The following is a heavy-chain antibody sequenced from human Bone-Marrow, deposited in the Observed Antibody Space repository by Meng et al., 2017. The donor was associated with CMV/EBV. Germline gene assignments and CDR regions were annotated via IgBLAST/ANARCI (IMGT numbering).Heavy chain of an antibody. CDR3: ARASPYYDFWSGYYFDY. D-gene: IGHD3-3*01. V-gene: IGHV1-69*10. CDR1: GGTFSSYA. CDR2: IIPILGIA. Sequence: SVKVSCKASGGTFSSYAISWVRQAPGQGLEWMGGIIPILGIANYAQKFQGRVTITADKSTSTAYMELSSLRSEDTAVYYCARASPYYDFWSGYYFDYWGQGTLVTVPS. J-gene: IGHJ4*02.